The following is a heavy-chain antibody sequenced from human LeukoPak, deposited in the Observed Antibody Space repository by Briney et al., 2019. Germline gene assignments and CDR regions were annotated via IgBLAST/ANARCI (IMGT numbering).Heavy chain of an antibody. D-gene: IGHD6-19*01. CDR1: GFTFSSYS. V-gene: IGHV3-21*01. CDR3: AREEYSSGWYYFDY. Sequence: PGGSLSLSCAASGFTFSSYSMNWVRQAPGKGLEWVSSISSSSSYIYYADSVKGRFTISRDNAKNSLYLQMNSLRAEDTAVCYCAREEYSSGWYYFDYWGQGTLVTVSS. J-gene: IGHJ4*02. CDR2: ISSSSSYI.